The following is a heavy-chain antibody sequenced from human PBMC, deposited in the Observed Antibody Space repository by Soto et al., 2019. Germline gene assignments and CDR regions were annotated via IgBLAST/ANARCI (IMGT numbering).Heavy chain of an antibody. J-gene: IGHJ5*02. CDR2: ISYDGSNK. CDR3: ARVAGIVVVPAAIQAWMKNWFDP. CDR1: GFTFSSYA. D-gene: IGHD2-2*01. Sequence: GGSLRLSCAASGFTFSSYAMHWVRQAPGKGLEWVAVISYDGSNKYYADSVKGRFTISRDNSKNTLYLQMNSLRAEDTAVYYCARVAGIVVVPAAIQAWMKNWFDPWGQGTLVTVSS. V-gene: IGHV3-30-3*01.